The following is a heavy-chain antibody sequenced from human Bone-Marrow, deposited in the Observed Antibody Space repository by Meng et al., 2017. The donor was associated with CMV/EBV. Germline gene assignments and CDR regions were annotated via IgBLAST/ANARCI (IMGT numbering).Heavy chain of an antibody. V-gene: IGHV1-2*02. J-gene: IGHJ4*02. CDR1: GYTFTGYY. D-gene: IGHD1-26*01. CDR2: INPNSGGT. Sequence: ASVKVSCKASGYTFTGYYMHWVRQAPGQGLEWMGWINPNSGGTNYAQKFQGRVTMTRDTSISTAYMELSRLRSDDTAVYYCARSRKGERGSYFDYWGQRTLVTVSS. CDR3: ARSRKGERGSYFDY.